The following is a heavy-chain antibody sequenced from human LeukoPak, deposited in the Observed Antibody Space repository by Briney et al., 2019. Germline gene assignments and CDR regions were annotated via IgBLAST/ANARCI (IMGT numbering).Heavy chain of an antibody. CDR1: GGSFSGYY. CDR3: ARGLGYCSGGSCSN. Sequence: PSETLSLTCAVYGGSFSGYYWSWIRQPPGKGLEWIWEINHSGSTNYNPSLKSRVTISVDTSKNQFSLKLSSVTAADTAVYYCARGLGYCSGGSCSNWGQGTLVTVSS. J-gene: IGHJ4*02. CDR2: INHSGST. D-gene: IGHD2-15*01. V-gene: IGHV4-34*01.